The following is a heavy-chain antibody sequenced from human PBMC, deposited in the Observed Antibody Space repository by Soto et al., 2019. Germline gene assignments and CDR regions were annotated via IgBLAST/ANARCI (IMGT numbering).Heavy chain of an antibody. Sequence: EVILVESGGGLARPGGSLRLSCATSGFSFSSFEMIWVRHAPGKGLEWISYISDSGSTMYYADSVKGRFTISRDNAKNSLYLQMSSLRVEDTALYYCARSTVTSDWGQGTQVTVSS. J-gene: IGHJ4*02. CDR2: ISDSGSTM. CDR3: ARSTVTSD. D-gene: IGHD4-17*01. V-gene: IGHV3-48*03. CDR1: GFSFSSFE.